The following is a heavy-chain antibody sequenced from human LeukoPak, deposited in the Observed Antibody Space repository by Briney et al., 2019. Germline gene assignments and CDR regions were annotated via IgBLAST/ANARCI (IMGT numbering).Heavy chain of an antibody. Sequence: PSGTLSLTCAVYGGSFSGYYWSWIRQPPRKGLEWVGYIYYSGSTNYNPSLKSRVTISVDTSKNQFSLKLSSVTAADTAVYYCARETSQKGAHYMDVWGKGTTVTISS. D-gene: IGHD3-16*01. J-gene: IGHJ6*03. V-gene: IGHV4-59*01. CDR2: IYYSGST. CDR3: ARETSQKGAHYMDV. CDR1: GGSFSGYY.